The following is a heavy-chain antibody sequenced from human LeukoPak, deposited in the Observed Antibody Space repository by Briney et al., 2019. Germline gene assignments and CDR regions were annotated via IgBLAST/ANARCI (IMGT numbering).Heavy chain of an antibody. CDR2: IRYDESNK. CDR1: GFTFSSYG. V-gene: IGHV3-30*02. Sequence: GGSLSLSCAASGFTFSSYGMHWVRQAPGKGLEWVAFIRYDESNKYYADSVEGRFTISRDNSKNTLYLQMNGLRAEDTAVYYCAKDLVTFFGVGFDYWGQGTLVTVSS. CDR3: AKDLVTFFGVGFDY. J-gene: IGHJ4*02. D-gene: IGHD3-3*01.